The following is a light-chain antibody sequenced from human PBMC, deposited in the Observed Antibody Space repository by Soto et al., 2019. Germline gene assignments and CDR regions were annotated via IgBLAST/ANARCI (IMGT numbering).Light chain of an antibody. V-gene: IGKV3-15*01. J-gene: IGKJ1*01. Sequence: EIVMTQSPATLSVYPGERATLSCRASQSVSSNLAWYQQKPGQAPRLLIYGASTRATGIPARFSGSGSGTEFTLTISSLQPDDSAAYYCQQYNSYSWTFGQGTKVDI. CDR1: QSVSSN. CDR2: GAS. CDR3: QQYNSYSWT.